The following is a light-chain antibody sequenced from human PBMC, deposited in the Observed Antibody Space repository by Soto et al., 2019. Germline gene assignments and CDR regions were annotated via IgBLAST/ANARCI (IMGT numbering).Light chain of an antibody. CDR1: SSNTGAGYD. Sequence: QSVLTQPPSVSGASGQRVTISCTGSSSNTGAGYDVHWYQQLPGTVPKLLIYANTHRPSGVPDRFSGSKSGTSASLAITGLQAEDEADYYCQSYDSSLTVWVFGGGTKLTVL. V-gene: IGLV1-40*01. CDR2: ANT. CDR3: QSYDSSLTVWV. J-gene: IGLJ3*02.